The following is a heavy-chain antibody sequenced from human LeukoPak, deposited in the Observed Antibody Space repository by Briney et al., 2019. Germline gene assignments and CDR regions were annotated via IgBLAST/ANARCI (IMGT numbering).Heavy chain of an antibody. D-gene: IGHD6-19*01. V-gene: IGHV3-7*01. Sequence: GGSLRLSCAASGFTFSSYWMSWVRQAPGKGLEWVANIMQDGSEKYYVDSVKGRFTISRDNSKNTLYLQMNTLRVEDTAIYYCARNDGWYDYWGQGTLVTVSS. CDR3: ARNDGWYDY. CDR1: GFTFSSYW. CDR2: IMQDGSEK. J-gene: IGHJ4*02.